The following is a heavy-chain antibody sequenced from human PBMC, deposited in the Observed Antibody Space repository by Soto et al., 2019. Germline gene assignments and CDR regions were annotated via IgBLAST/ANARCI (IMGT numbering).Heavy chain of an antibody. J-gene: IGHJ5*02. CDR1: GYSISSGYY. V-gene: IGHV4-38-2*01. CDR3: GRGAATVTPGWFDP. CDR2: IYHSGST. Sequence: TLSETLSLTCAVSGYSISSGYYWGWIRQTPGKGLEWIASIYHSGSTYYNPSLKSRVTISVDTSKNQFSLKLTSVTAADTAVYYCGRGAATVTPGWFDPWGQGIMLTVSS. D-gene: IGHD4-17*01.